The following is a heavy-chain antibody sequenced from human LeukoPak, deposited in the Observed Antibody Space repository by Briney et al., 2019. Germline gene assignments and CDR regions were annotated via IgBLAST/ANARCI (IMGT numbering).Heavy chain of an antibody. CDR3: ARSEIVIIPAARGGPFDY. Sequence: ASVKVSCKASGYTFTGYYMHWVRQAPGQGLEWMGIINPSGTSTRNAQKFQDRVTMTRDTSTSTVYMELSSLRSEDTAVYYCARSEIVIIPAARGGPFDYWGQGTLVTVSS. J-gene: IGHJ4*02. CDR2: INPSGTST. CDR1: GYTFTGYY. D-gene: IGHD2-2*01. V-gene: IGHV1-46*01.